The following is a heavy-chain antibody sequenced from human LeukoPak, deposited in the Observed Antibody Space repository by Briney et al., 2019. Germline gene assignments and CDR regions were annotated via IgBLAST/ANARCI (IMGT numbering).Heavy chain of an antibody. V-gene: IGHV3-23*01. CDR3: ARSYDSSGYFDY. CDR2: ISGSGGST. CDR1: GFTFGDYA. J-gene: IGHJ4*02. Sequence: GGSLRLSCTASGFTFGDYAMSWVRQAPGKGLEWVSAISGSGGSTYYADSVKGRFTISRDNAKNSLYLQMNSLRAEDTAVYYCARSYDSSGYFDYWGQGTLVTVSS. D-gene: IGHD3-22*01.